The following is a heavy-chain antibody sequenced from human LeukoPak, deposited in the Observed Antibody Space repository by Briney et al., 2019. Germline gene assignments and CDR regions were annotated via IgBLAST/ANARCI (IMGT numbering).Heavy chain of an antibody. CDR1: GGSVSSGSYY. CDR2: IYYSGST. CDR3: ASSGYSGYDYYFDY. J-gene: IGHJ4*02. Sequence: SETLSLTCTVSGGSVSSGSYYWSWIRQPPGKGLEWIGYIYYSGSTNYNPSLKSRVTISVDTSKNQFSLNLSSVTAADTAVYYCASSGYSGYDYYFDYWGQGTLVTVSP. D-gene: IGHD5-12*01. V-gene: IGHV4-61*01.